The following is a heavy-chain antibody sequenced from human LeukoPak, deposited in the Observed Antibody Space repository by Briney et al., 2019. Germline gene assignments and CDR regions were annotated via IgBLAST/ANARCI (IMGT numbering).Heavy chain of an antibody. CDR1: GRSISSYY. Sequence: PSETLPLTCSVSGRSISSYYWSWIRQPPAKGLEWIGYIYYSGSTNYNPSLKSRVTISVDTSKNQFSLKLSSVTAADTAVYYCARAVNPYYGMDVWGQGTTVTVSS. J-gene: IGHJ6*02. D-gene: IGHD4-11*01. CDR2: IYYSGST. CDR3: ARAVNPYYGMDV. V-gene: IGHV4-59*01.